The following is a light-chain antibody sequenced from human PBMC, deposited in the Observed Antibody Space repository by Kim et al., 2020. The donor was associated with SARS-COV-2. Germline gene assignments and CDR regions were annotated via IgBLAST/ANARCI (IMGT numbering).Light chain of an antibody. CDR3: NSYTSSITWL. V-gene: IGLV2-14*03. CDR1: SSDVGGYNY. Sequence: QSALTQPASVSGTPGQSITISCTGTSSDVGGYNYVSWYQHHPGKAPKLMIYDVSKLPSGVSNRFSGSKSGNTASLTISGLQAEDEADYYRNSYTSSITWLFGGGTEMTVL. CDR2: DVS. J-gene: IGLJ3*02.